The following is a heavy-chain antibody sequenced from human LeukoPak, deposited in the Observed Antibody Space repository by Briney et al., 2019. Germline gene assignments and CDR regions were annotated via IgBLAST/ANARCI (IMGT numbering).Heavy chain of an antibody. D-gene: IGHD4-11*01. Sequence: PGGSLRLSCAASGFSLSSYWMHWVRQTPGKGPVWVSRINSDGSSTSYADSVKGRFTISRDNAKNTLYLQMNSLRAEDTAVYYCARGNSHSFDYWAREPWSPSPQ. CDR2: INSDGSST. CDR3: ARGNSHSFDY. V-gene: IGHV3-74*01. CDR1: GFSLSSYW. J-gene: IGHJ4*02.